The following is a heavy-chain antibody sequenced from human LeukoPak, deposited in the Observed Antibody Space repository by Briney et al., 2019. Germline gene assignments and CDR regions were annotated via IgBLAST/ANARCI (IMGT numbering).Heavy chain of an antibody. CDR3: AKDQGARYSGPADY. CDR1: GFTFTGYA. Sequence: GGSLRLSCAASGFTFTGYAMLWVRQAPGKGLEWVAVISSDGSNKYYADSVRGRFTISRVNSKNTVDLQMNSLRAEDTAVYYCAKDQGARYSGPADYWGQGTLVTVSS. J-gene: IGHJ4*02. V-gene: IGHV3-30*04. D-gene: IGHD5-12*01. CDR2: ISSDGSNK.